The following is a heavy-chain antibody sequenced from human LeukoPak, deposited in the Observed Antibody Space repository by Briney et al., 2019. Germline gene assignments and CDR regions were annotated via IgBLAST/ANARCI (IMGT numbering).Heavy chain of an antibody. J-gene: IGHJ6*02. D-gene: IGHD2-2*01. CDR1: GGSFSGYY. Sequence: SETLSLTCAVYGGSFSGYYWSWIRQPPGKGLEWIGEINHSGSTNYNPSLKSRVTISVDTSKNQFSLKLSSVTAADTAVYYGAREGSTSGDYYGMDVWGQGTTVTVSS. CDR2: INHSGST. V-gene: IGHV4-34*01. CDR3: AREGSTSGDYYGMDV.